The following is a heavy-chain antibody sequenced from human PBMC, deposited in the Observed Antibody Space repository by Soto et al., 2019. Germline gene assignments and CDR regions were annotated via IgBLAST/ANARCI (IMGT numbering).Heavy chain of an antibody. CDR3: ARGGPQVVHNWVDP. Sequence: GESLKISCKGSGYTFTSYWINWVRQRPGKGLEWMGRIDPTDSYTNYNPSFQGHVTISADKSLSTAYLQWNSLRASDTATYYCARGGPQVVHNWVDPWGQGTLVTVSS. D-gene: IGHD2-15*01. V-gene: IGHV5-10-1*01. J-gene: IGHJ5*02. CDR1: GYTFTSYW. CDR2: IDPTDSYT.